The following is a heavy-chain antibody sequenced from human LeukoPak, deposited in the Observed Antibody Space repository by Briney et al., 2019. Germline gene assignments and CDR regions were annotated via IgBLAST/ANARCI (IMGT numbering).Heavy chain of an antibody. CDR2: ISGSGGST. Sequence: PGGSLRLSCAASGFTFSSYAMSWVRQAPGKGLEWVSAISGSGGSTYYADSVKGRFTISRDNSKNTLYLQMNSLRAEDTAVYYCAKLPLYYDSSGYFDYWGQGTLVTVSS. V-gene: IGHV3-23*01. D-gene: IGHD3-22*01. J-gene: IGHJ4*02. CDR3: AKLPLYYDSSGYFDY. CDR1: GFTFSSYA.